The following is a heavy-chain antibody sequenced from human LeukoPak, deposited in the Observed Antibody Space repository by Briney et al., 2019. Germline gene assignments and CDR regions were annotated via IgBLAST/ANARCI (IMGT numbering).Heavy chain of an antibody. J-gene: IGHJ4*02. CDR3: ATTIGARLMYFDY. CDR1: GYTFTGYY. V-gene: IGHV1-18*04. CDR2: ISAYNGNT. Sequence: ASAKVPCKASGYTFTGYYMHWVRQAPGQGLEWMGWISAYNGNTNYAQNLQGRVTMTTDTSTSTAYMEVRSLRSDDTAVYYCATTIGARLMYFDYWGQGTLVTVSS. D-gene: IGHD6-6*01.